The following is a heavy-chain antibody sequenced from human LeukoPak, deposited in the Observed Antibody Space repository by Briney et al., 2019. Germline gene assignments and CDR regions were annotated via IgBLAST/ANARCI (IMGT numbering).Heavy chain of an antibody. V-gene: IGHV1-46*01. CDR2: INPSGQWT. D-gene: IGHD2-21*02. Sequence: ASVKVSCKAFGYTFTNHYMHWVRQAPGQGLEWMGLINPSGQWTSYAQKFQGRVTLTRDVSTSTDYLELSSLRSEDTAVYYCARDNSVRDTAWWFDPWGQGTRVTVSS. CDR3: ARDNSVRDTAWWFDP. CDR1: GYTFTNHY. J-gene: IGHJ5*02.